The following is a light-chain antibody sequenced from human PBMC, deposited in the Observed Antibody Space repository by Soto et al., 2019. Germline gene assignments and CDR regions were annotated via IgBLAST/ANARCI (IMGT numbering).Light chain of an antibody. J-gene: IGKJ2*01. Sequence: EIVLTQSPGTLSLSPGERATLSCRASETVAGSYLAWYQQKPGQAPRLLIHGASTRATGIADRFSGSGSGTDFTLTISRLEPEDFAVYFCQQRDDLYTFGQGTKLQIK. V-gene: IGKV3-20*01. CDR1: ETVAGSY. CDR3: QQRDDLYT. CDR2: GAS.